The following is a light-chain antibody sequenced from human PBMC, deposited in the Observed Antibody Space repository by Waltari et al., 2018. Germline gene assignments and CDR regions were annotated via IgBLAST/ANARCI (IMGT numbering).Light chain of an antibody. CDR1: GSNLGAGSD. Sequence: QSVLTQPPSVSGAPGQRVSISCTGTGSNLGAGSDVPWYQQPPGKAPKLPIYGTSTRPPGVPDRFFGSQSGTSASLAITGLQAEDEADYYCQSYDTSLSVVFGGGTKLTVL. CDR3: QSYDTSLSVV. J-gene: IGLJ2*01. V-gene: IGLV1-40*01. CDR2: GTS.